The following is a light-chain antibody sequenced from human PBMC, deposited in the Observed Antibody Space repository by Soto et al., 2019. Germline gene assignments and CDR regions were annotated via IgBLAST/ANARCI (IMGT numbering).Light chain of an antibody. Sequence: QSALTQPPSASGSPGRSVTISCTGTSSDIGAYNFVSWYQQHPGKAPKLMIYDVSERPSGVPDRFSGSKSGNTASLTVSGLQAEDEAEYYCSSYTGSVIIFGGGTKLTVL. CDR3: SSYTGSVII. CDR2: DVS. CDR1: SSDIGAYNF. V-gene: IGLV2-8*01. J-gene: IGLJ2*01.